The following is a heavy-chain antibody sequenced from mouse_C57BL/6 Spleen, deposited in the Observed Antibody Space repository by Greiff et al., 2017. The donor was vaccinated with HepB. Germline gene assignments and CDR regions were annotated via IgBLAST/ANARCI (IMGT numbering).Heavy chain of an antibody. D-gene: IGHD2-4*01. CDR3: ARHDYGLAY. CDR2: INPSSGYT. Sequence: QVHVKQSGAELARPGASVKMSCKASGYTFTSYTMHWVKQRPGQGLEWIGYINPSSGYTKYNQKFKDKATLTADKSSSTAYMQLSSLTSEDSAVYYGARHDYGLAYWGQGTLVTVSA. J-gene: IGHJ3*01. V-gene: IGHV1-4*01. CDR1: GYTFTSYT.